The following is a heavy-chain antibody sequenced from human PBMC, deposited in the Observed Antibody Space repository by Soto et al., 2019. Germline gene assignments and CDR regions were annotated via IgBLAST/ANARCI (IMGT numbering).Heavy chain of an antibody. J-gene: IGHJ6*02. D-gene: IGHD2-15*01. CDR1: GFTFSSYS. CDR3: ARGYCSGGSCYPLYYYYYGMDV. Sequence: GGSLRLSCAASGFTFSSYSMNWVRQAPGKGLEWVSYISSSSSTIYYADSVKGRFTISRDNAKNSLYLQMNSLRAEDTAVYYCARGYCSGGSCYPLYYYYYGMDVWGQGTTVTVSS. V-gene: IGHV3-48*01. CDR2: ISSSSSTI.